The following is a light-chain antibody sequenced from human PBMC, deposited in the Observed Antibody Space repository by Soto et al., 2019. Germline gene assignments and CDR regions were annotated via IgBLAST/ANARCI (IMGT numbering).Light chain of an antibody. V-gene: IGKV3-20*01. Sequence: EIVLTQSPGTLSLSPGERATLSFRASQSVSSSYLAWYHQKPGQAPRFLIYGASSRASSIPDRFSGSGSGKDFLVNYGRLEPEDFAVYYCHQKGSLSPGTFGQGTKVEI. CDR3: HQKGSLSPGT. J-gene: IGKJ1*01. CDR1: QSVSSSY. CDR2: GAS.